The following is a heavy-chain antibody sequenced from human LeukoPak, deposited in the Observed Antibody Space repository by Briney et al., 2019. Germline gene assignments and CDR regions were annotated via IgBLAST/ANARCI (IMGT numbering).Heavy chain of an antibody. CDR2: INPNSGGT. V-gene: IGHV1-2*02. J-gene: IGHJ5*02. CDR3: ARVYISGHYYDSSGYYDGLYWFDP. Sequence: ASVKVSCKASGYTFTGYYMHWVRQAPGQGLEWMGWINPNSGGTNYARKFQGRVTMTRDTSISTAYMELSRLRSDDTAVYYCARVYISGHYYDSSGYYDGLYWFDPWGQGTLVTVSS. D-gene: IGHD3-22*01. CDR1: GYTFTGYY.